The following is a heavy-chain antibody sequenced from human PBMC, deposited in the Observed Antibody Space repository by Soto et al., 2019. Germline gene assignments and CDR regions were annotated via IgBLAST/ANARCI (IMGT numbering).Heavy chain of an antibody. CDR3: ARDNSYGYSPDAFDI. D-gene: IGHD5-18*01. CDR2: IYYSGST. Sequence: QVQLQESGPGLVKPSQTPSLTCTVSGGSISSGGYYWSWIRQHPGKGLEWIGYIYYSGSTYYNPSLKSRVTISVDTSKNQFSLKLSSVTAADTAVYYCARDNSYGYSPDAFDIWGQGTMVTVSS. V-gene: IGHV4-31*03. J-gene: IGHJ3*02. CDR1: GGSISSGGYY.